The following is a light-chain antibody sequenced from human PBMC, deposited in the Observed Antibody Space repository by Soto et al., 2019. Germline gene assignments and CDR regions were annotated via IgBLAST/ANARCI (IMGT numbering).Light chain of an antibody. CDR2: DVT. CDR1: SSNLGYNS. CDR3: CSYAGSYTWV. J-gene: IGLJ1*01. V-gene: IGLV2-11*01. Sequence: QSVLTQPPSASGTPGQRVTISCSGSSSNLGYNSASWYQHYPGEAPKVMIYDVTQRPSGVPDRFSGTKSGNTASLTISGLQAEDEADYYCCSYAGSYTWVFGSGTKVTVL.